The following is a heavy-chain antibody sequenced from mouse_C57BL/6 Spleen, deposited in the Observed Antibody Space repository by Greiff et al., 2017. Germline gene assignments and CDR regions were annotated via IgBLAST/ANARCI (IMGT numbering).Heavy chain of an antibody. CDR2: INPGSGGT. CDR3: ARKGYDGDFDY. Sequence: VQLQQSGAELVRPGTSVKVSCKASGYAFTNYLIEWVKQRPGQGLEWIGVINPGSGGTNYNEKFKGKATLTADKSSSTAYMQLSSLTSEDSAVYVCARKGYDGDFDYWGQGTTLTVSS. V-gene: IGHV1-54*01. D-gene: IGHD2-2*01. CDR1: GYAFTNYL. J-gene: IGHJ2*01.